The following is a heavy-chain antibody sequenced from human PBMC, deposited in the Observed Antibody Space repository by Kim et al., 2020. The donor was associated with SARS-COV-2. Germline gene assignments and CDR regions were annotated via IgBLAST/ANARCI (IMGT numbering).Heavy chain of an antibody. J-gene: IGHJ4*02. CDR1: GFTFSSYA. CDR2: ISGSGGST. Sequence: GGSLRLSCAASGFTFSSYAMSWVRQAPGKGLEWVSAISGSGGSTYYADSVKGRFTISRDNSKNTLYLQMNSLRAEDTAVYYCAKGPAVLRYFDWLFSGFDYWGQGTLVTVSS. CDR3: AKGPAVLRYFDWLFSGFDY. V-gene: IGHV3-23*01. D-gene: IGHD3-9*01.